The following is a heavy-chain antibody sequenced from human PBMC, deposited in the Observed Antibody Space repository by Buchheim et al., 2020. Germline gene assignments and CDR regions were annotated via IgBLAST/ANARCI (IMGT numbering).Heavy chain of an antibody. CDR3: AKAARPYDSSGYRWFALEF. J-gene: IGHJ4*02. V-gene: IGHV3-30*18. CDR1: GFTFSSYG. CDR2: ISYNDGNNK. Sequence: QVQLVESGGGVIQPGTSLRLSCAASGFTFSSYGMHWVRQAPGKGLEWVAVISYNDGNNKYYADSVKGRFTISRDNSMSTLYLEMNTPRAEDTAVYYCAKAARPYDSSGYRWFALEFWGQGTL. D-gene: IGHD3-22*01.